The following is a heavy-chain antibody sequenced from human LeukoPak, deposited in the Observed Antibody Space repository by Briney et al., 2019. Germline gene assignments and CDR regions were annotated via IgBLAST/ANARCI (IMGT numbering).Heavy chain of an antibody. J-gene: IGHJ3*02. D-gene: IGHD6-13*01. CDR2: IYMSGST. CDR1: GGSISSYY. CDR3: AREAGSSWSRGLDI. V-gene: IGHV4-4*07. Sequence: SETLSLTCTVSGGSISSYYWSWIRQPAGKGLEWIGRIYMSGSTNYNSSLKSRVNMSVDTSKNQFSLNLSSVTAADAAVYYCAREAGSSWSRGLDIWGQGTVVTVSS.